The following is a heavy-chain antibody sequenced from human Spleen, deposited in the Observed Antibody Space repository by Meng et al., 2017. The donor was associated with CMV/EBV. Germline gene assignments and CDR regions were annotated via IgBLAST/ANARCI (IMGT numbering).Heavy chain of an antibody. CDR3: ARAGVVVVAATQGFDY. CDR1: GGSISSGDYY. D-gene: IGHD2-15*01. V-gene: IGHV4-30-4*08. J-gene: IGHJ4*02. Sequence: QVQLQEPGPGMVKPSQTLSLTCTVSGGSISSGDYYWSWIRQPPGKGLEWIGYIYYSGSTYYNPSLKSRVTISVDTSKNQFSLKLSSVTAADTAVYYCARAGVVVVAATQGFDYWGQGTLVTVSS. CDR2: IYYSGST.